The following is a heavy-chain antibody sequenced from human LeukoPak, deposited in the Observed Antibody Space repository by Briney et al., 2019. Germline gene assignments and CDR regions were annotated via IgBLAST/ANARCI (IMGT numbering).Heavy chain of an antibody. CDR3: ARASGDYGDLYWYFDL. D-gene: IGHD4-17*01. CDR1: GASISSSY. J-gene: IGHJ2*01. V-gene: IGHV4-59*01. Sequence: SSETLSLTCTVSGASISSSYWSWIRQPPGEGLEWIGYIYYTGGTNYNPSLRSRVATSIDPSKNHFSLKLNSVTAADTAVYYCARASGDYGDLYWYFDLWGRGTLVTVSS. CDR2: IYYTGGT.